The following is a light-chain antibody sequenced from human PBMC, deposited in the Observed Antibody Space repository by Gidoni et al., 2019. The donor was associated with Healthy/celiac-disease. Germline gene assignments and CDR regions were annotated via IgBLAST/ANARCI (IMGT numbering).Light chain of an antibody. CDR1: QSVSSSY. J-gene: IGKJ3*01. CDR2: GAS. CDR3: QQYGSSPLT. Sequence: EIVLTPSPGTLSLSPGERATLSCRVSQSVSSSYLAWYQQKPGQAPRLLIYGASSRATGIPDRFSGSGSGTDFTLTISRLEPEDFAVYYCQQYGSSPLTFGPGTKVDIK. V-gene: IGKV3-20*01.